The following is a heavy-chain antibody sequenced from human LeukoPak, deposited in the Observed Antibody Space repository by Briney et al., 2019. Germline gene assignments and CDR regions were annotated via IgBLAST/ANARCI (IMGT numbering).Heavy chain of an antibody. CDR1: GRSISSYY. V-gene: IGHV4-59*01. D-gene: IGHD3-22*01. Sequence: SETLSLTCTVSGRSISSYYWSWIRQPPGKGLEWIGYIYYSGSTNYNPSLKSRVTISVDTSKNQFSLKLSSVTAADTAVYYCARRAWYYDSSGALDYWGQGTLVTVSS. CDR2: IYYSGST. J-gene: IGHJ4*02. CDR3: ARRAWYYDSSGALDY.